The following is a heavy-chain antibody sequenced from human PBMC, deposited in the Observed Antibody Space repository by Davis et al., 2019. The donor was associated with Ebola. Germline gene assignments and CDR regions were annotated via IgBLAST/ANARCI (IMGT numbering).Heavy chain of an antibody. CDR3: AREIGWLQLGLDY. D-gene: IGHD5-24*01. J-gene: IGHJ4*02. Sequence: GESLKISCAASGFTFSTYSMNWVRQAPGKGLEWVSYISSSSTTIYYADSVKGRFTISRDNAKNSLYLQMNSLRDEDTAVYYCAREIGWLQLGLDYWGQGTLVTVSS. CDR2: ISSSSTTI. CDR1: GFTFSTYS. V-gene: IGHV3-48*02.